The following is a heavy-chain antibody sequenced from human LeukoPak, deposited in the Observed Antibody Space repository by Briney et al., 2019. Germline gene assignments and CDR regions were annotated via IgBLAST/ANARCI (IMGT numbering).Heavy chain of an antibody. Sequence: PGGSLRLSCAASGFTFSSYWMHWVRQAPGKGLVWVSRIKTDGSSTMYADSVKGRFTISRDNAKNSLFLQMNSLRAEDTAIYYCAKVQDGSFWYEYFQHWGQGTLVTVSS. CDR3: AKVQDGSFWYEYFQH. D-gene: IGHD6-19*01. V-gene: IGHV3-74*03. CDR2: IKTDGSST. CDR1: GFTFSSYW. J-gene: IGHJ1*01.